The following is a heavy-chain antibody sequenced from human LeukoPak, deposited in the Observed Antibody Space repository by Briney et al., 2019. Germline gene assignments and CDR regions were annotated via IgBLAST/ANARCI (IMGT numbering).Heavy chain of an antibody. D-gene: IGHD3-22*01. CDR2: INPNSGGT. Sequence: ASVKVSCKASGYTLTDYYMHWVRQAPGQGLEWMGRINPNSGGTNYAQKLQGRVTMTRDTFISTVYMELSRLRSDDTAVYYCARVGYYESSGYYEYWGQGTLVTVSS. J-gene: IGHJ4*02. V-gene: IGHV1-2*06. CDR1: GYTLTDYY. CDR3: ARVGYYESSGYYEY.